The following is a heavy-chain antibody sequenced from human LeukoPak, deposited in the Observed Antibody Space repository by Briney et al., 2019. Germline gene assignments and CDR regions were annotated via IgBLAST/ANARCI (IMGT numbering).Heavy chain of an antibody. CDR2: ISWNSGSI. V-gene: IGHV3-9*01. CDR1: GFNFEDYA. J-gene: IGHJ4*02. CDR3: AKAYYYDSKGSFDF. D-gene: IGHD3-22*01. Sequence: GGSLRLSCAASGFNFEDYAMHWVRQAPGKGLEWVSGISWNSGSIGYADSVKGRFTISRDNAKNSLYLHMNSLRPDDTALYYCAKAYYYDSKGSFDFWGQGTLVTVSS.